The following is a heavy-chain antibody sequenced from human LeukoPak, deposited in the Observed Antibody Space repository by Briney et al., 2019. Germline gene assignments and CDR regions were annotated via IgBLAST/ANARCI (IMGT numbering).Heavy chain of an antibody. CDR2: IYYSGST. V-gene: IGHV4-59*01. CDR3: AREGYGDYVGY. CDR1: GGSISSYY. J-gene: IGHJ4*02. D-gene: IGHD4-17*01. Sequence: SETLSLTCTVSGGSISSYYWSWIRQPPGKGLEWIGYIYYSGSTNYNPSLKSRVTISVDTSKNQFSLKLSSVTAADTAVYYCAREGYGDYVGYWGQGTLVTVSP.